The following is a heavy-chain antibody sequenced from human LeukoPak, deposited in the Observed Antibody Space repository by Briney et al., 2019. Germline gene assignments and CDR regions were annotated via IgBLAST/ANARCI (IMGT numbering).Heavy chain of an antibody. Sequence: GGSLRLSCAASGFTFDDYAMHWVRQAPGKGLEWVSLISWDGGSTYYADSVKGRFTISRDNSKNTLYLQMNSLRAEDTAVYYCAKGVYYYDSSGYVFDYWGQGTLVTVSS. V-gene: IGHV3-43D*03. CDR1: GFTFDDYA. CDR3: AKGVYYYDSSGYVFDY. CDR2: ISWDGGST. D-gene: IGHD3-22*01. J-gene: IGHJ4*02.